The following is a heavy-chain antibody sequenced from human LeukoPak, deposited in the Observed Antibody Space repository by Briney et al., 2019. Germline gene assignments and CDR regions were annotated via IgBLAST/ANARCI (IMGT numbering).Heavy chain of an antibody. CDR3: ARSIRSDRYYYYYGMDV. CDR1: GFIFSSYS. V-gene: IGHV3-48*04. D-gene: IGHD3-3*01. Sequence: GGSLRLSCAASGFIFSSYSMNWVRQAPGKGLEWVSYISSSSSTIYCADSVKGRFTISRDNAKNSLYLQINSLRAEDTAVYYCARSIRSDRYYYYYGMDVWGQGTTVTVSS. CDR2: ISSSSSTI. J-gene: IGHJ6*02.